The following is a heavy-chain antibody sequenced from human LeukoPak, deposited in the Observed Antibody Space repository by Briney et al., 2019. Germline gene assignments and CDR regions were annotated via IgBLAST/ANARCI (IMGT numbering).Heavy chain of an antibody. CDR2: IYTSGST. Sequence: KPSETLSLTXTVSGGSISSYYWSWIRQPAGKGVEWIGRIYTSGSTSYSPSLKSRVTMSVDTSKNQFSLKLSSVTAADTAVYYCARGPNRITMMIGDAFDIWGQGTMVTISS. V-gene: IGHV4-4*07. CDR3: ARGPNRITMMIGDAFDI. J-gene: IGHJ3*02. CDR1: GGSISSYY. D-gene: IGHD3-22*01.